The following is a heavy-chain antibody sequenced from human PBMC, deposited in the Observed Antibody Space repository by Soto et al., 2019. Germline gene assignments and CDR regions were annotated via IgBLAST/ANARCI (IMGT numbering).Heavy chain of an antibody. CDR2: ISAYNGNT. Sequence: GASVKVSCKASGYTFTSYGISWVRQAPGQGLEWMGWISAYNGNTNYAQKLQGRVTMTTDTSTSTAYMELRSLGSDDTAVYYCARVIFYVVRGDDAFDIWGQGTMVTVSS. D-gene: IGHD3-10*01. CDR3: ARVIFYVVRGDDAFDI. CDR1: GYTFTSYG. J-gene: IGHJ3*02. V-gene: IGHV1-18*01.